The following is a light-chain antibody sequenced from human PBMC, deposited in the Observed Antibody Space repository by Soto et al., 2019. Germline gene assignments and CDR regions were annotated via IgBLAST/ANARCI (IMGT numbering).Light chain of an antibody. Sequence: EIVLTQSPGTLSLSPGERGTLSCRASQNLGTLYLAWFQQKSGQAPRLLIYSASRGATGIPDRFTGSGSGTDFTLTISRLDPEDFAVYYCQQYGSSPSFGQGTKVDIK. CDR2: SAS. CDR1: QNLGTLY. V-gene: IGKV3-20*01. J-gene: IGKJ1*01. CDR3: QQYGSSPS.